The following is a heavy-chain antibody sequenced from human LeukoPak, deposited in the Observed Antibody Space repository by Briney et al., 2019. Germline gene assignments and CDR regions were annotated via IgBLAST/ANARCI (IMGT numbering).Heavy chain of an antibody. J-gene: IGHJ4*02. Sequence: SETLSLTCTVSGGSISSSSYYWGWIRQPPGKGLEWIGSIYYSGSTYYNPSLKSRVTISVDTSKNQFSLKLSSVTAADTAVSYCARQGGVVLAAANYFDYWGQGTLVTVSS. CDR3: ARQGGVVLAAANYFDY. V-gene: IGHV4-39*01. CDR2: IYYSGST. CDR1: GGSISSSSYY. D-gene: IGHD6-13*01.